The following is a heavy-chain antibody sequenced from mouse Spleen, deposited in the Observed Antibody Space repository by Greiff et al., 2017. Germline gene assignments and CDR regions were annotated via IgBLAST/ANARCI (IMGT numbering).Heavy chain of an antibody. D-gene: IGHD2-1*01. CDR3: AKIGNYGDYAMDY. CDR1: GFSLTSYG. V-gene: IGHV2-5-1*01. J-gene: IGHJ4*01. CDR2: IWRGGST. Sequence: VQLQQSGPSLVQPSQSLSITCTVSGFSLTSYGVHWVRQSPGKGLEWLGVIWRGGSTDYNAAFMSRLSLTKDNSKSQVFFKMNSLQADDTAIYYCAKIGNYGDYAMDYWGQGTSVPVSS.